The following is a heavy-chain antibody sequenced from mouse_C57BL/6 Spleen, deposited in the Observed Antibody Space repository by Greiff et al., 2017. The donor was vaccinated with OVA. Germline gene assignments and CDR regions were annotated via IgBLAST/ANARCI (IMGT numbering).Heavy chain of an antibody. D-gene: IGHD1-1*01. V-gene: IGHV1-52*01. J-gene: IGHJ4*01. Sequence: QVQLKQPGAELVRPGSSVKLSCKASGYTFTSYWMHWVKQRPIQGLEWIGNIDPYDSDTHSNQKFKDKATLTVDKSSSTAYMQLSSLTSEDSAVYYGARGLYYYGSSYYARDYWGQGTSVTVSS. CDR2: IDPYDSDT. CDR1: GYTFTSYW. CDR3: ARGLYYYGSSYYARDY.